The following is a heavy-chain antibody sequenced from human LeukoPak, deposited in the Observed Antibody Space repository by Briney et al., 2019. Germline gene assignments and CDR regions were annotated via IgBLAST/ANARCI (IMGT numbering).Heavy chain of an antibody. CDR1: GFPFSSYG. CDR3: ARDLSAAFDF. Sequence: GGSLRLSCAASGFPFSSYGMHWVRQAPGKGLEWVARLVYDARSDYANSVKGRFSISRDDSKDTLFLDMSNLRVEDTALYYCARDLSAAFDFWGQGVLVTVS. CDR2: LVYDARS. V-gene: IGHV3-33*01. J-gene: IGHJ4*02. D-gene: IGHD6-25*01.